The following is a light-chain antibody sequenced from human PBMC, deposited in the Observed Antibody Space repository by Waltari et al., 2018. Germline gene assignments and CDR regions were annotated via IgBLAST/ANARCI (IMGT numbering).Light chain of an antibody. CDR2: HAS. CDR3: QNHERLPAT. V-gene: IGKV3D-20*02. CDR1: QGVGKY. Sequence: EIVLTQSPGTLSLSPGERATLSCRASQGVGKYLAWYQQRPGQAPRLLLYHASIRATGIPDRFSGSGFGTDFSLTISRLEPEDFAVYYCQNHERLPATFGQGTKVEIK. J-gene: IGKJ1*01.